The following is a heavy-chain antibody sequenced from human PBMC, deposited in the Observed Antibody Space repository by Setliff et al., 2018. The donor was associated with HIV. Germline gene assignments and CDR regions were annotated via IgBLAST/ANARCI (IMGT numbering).Heavy chain of an antibody. CDR3: ATLDPNYGDYCNY. V-gene: IGHV5-51*01. Sequence: PGESLKISCKVSGYSFSNYWIGWVRQMPGKGLEWMGIIYPGDSDTRYSPSFQGQVTISADKSISTAYLQWSSLKASDTAMYYCATLDPNYGDYCNYWGQGTLVTVSS. CDR2: IYPGDSDT. D-gene: IGHD4-17*01. J-gene: IGHJ4*02. CDR1: GYSFSNYW.